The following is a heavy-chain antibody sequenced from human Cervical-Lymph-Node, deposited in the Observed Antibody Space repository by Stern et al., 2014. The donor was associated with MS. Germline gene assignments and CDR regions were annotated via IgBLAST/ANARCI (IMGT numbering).Heavy chain of an antibody. CDR3: VRTWRENSFDF. Sequence: EVQLVESGGGLVQPGGSLKLSCEASGFTFSTYGMSWVRQAPGQGLQWLAFVSNSGTTFHYADSVEGRFTMSRDNAGSAVYLQMHSLRDEDTAKYYCVRTWRENSFDFWGQGTLVTVSS. CDR1: GFTFSTYG. J-gene: IGHJ4*02. D-gene: IGHD5-12*01. CDR2: VSNSGTTF. V-gene: IGHV3-48*02.